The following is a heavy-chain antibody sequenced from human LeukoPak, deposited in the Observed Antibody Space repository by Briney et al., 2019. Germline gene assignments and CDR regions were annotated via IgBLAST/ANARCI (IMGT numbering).Heavy chain of an antibody. V-gene: IGHV3-21*01. CDR2: ISSSSSYI. CDR1: GFTFSSYS. D-gene: IGHD2-2*01. J-gene: IGHJ5*02. Sequence: PGGSLRLSCAASGFTFSSYSMNWVRQAPGQGLEWVSSISSSSSYIYYADSVKGRFTNSRDNAKNSLYLQMNSLRAEDTAVYYCARDSNIVVVPAAKHQGFDPWGQGTLVTVSS. CDR3: ARDSNIVVVPAAKHQGFDP.